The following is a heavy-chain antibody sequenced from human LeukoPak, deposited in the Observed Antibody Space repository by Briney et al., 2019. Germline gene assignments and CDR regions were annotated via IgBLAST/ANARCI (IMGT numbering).Heavy chain of an antibody. V-gene: IGHV3-7*01. CDR2: IKQDESEK. J-gene: IGHJ4*02. CDR1: GFSFGSYW. D-gene: IGHD2/OR15-2a*01. CDR3: ARGQTTFLD. Sequence: GGSLRLSCAASGFSFGSYWMSWVRQAPGKGLEWVAHIKQDESEKRYAGSVKGRFTISRDNAKNSLYPQMNSLRAEDTAVYYCARGQTTFLDWGQGTLVTVSS.